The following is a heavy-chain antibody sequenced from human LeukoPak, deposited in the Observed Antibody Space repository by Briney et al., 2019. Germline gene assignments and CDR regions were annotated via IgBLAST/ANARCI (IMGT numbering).Heavy chain of an antibody. CDR1: GFTFSSHG. J-gene: IGHJ4*02. V-gene: IGHV3-33*01. CDR2: IGWDKTDK. CDR3: ARYDYGRSGFDY. D-gene: IGHD5-12*01. Sequence: GRSLRLSCAASGFTFSSHGMHWVRQAPGKGLEWLALIGWDKTDKYYADSAKGRFTISRDNSKNTLYLQMNSLRAEDTAVYYCARYDYGRSGFDYWGQGTLVTVSS.